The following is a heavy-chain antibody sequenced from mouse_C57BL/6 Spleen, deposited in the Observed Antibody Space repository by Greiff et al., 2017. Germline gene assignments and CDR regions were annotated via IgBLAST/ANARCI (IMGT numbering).Heavy chain of an antibody. Sequence: VQLQQSGAELVRPGASVTLSCKASGYTFTDYEMHWVKQTPVHGLEWIGAIDPETGGTAYNQKFKGKAILTADKSSCTAYMELRSLTCEDSAVYYCTRGGYSNYGAYWGQGTLVTVSA. CDR2: IDPETGGT. J-gene: IGHJ3*01. V-gene: IGHV1-15*01. CDR1: GYTFTDYE. CDR3: TRGGYSNYGAY. D-gene: IGHD2-5*01.